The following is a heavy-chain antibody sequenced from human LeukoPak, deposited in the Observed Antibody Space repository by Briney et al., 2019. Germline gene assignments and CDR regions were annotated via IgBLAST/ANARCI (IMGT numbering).Heavy chain of an antibody. J-gene: IGHJ4*02. Sequence: GGSRRPSCTASASTFSSYAMSWVRQAPGKGMEWVSAISGSGGSTYYADSVKGRFTISRDNSKNTLYLQMNSRRAEDTAVYYCAKGKDSGYDFAFDYWGQGTLVTVSS. CDR2: ISGSGGST. CDR1: ASTFSSYA. CDR3: AKGKDSGYDFAFDY. D-gene: IGHD5-12*01. V-gene: IGHV3-23*01.